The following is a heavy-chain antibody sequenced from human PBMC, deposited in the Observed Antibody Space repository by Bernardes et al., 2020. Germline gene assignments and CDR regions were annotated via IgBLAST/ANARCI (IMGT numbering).Heavy chain of an antibody. CDR1: GGSFSGYY. D-gene: IGHD1-26*01. V-gene: IGHV4-34*01. CDR3: GRGGGVSHFSPGGYRKRLWCDP. CDR2: INHSGST. Sequence: SETLSLTCAVYGGSFSGYYWSWIRQPPGKGLEWIGEINHSGSTNYNPSLKSRVTISVDTSKNQFFLKLSPVPAADTAVFYCGRGGGVSHFSPGGYRKRLWCDPWGQGTLVTVSS. J-gene: IGHJ5*02.